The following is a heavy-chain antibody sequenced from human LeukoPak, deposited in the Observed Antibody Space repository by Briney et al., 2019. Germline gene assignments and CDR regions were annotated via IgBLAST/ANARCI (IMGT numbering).Heavy chain of an antibody. D-gene: IGHD1-1*01. Sequence: KPSETLSLTCTVSGGSISSSGYYWGWIRQPPGKGLEWIGSVFFSGSSFYSPSLKRRVTISVDMSKNKCSLRLNSVTAADTDVYYCARDEAYATGFDRDYWGQGTLVTVSS. CDR3: ARDEAYATGFDRDY. V-gene: IGHV4-39*07. J-gene: IGHJ4*02. CDR2: VFFSGSS. CDR1: GGSISSSGYY.